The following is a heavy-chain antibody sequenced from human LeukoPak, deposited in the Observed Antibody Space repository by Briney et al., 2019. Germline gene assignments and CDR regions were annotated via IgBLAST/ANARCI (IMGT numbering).Heavy chain of an antibody. CDR1: GYTFTSYA. CDR3: ARDGAPYSSSSASDY. D-gene: IGHD6-6*01. J-gene: IGHJ4*02. CDR2: INAGNGNT. V-gene: IGHV1-3*01. Sequence: ASVKVSCKASGYTFTSYAMHWVRQAPGQRLEWMGWINAGNGNTKYSQKFQGRVTITRDTSASTAYMELSSLRSEDTAVYYCARDGAPYSSSSASDYWGQGTLVTVSS.